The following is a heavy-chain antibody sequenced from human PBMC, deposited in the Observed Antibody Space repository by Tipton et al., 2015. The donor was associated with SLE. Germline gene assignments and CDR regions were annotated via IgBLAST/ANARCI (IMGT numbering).Heavy chain of an antibody. D-gene: IGHD4-17*01. J-gene: IGHJ4*02. CDR3: AKDYNHDNADYN. CDR1: GGSFSSGSSS. CDR2: IYNSGIT. Sequence: TLSLTCTVSGGSFSSGSSSWNWVRQPAGKGLEWIGLIYNSGITNYNPSLQSRVTLSVDMSKNQFSLRLSSVTAADTGVYYCAKDYNHDNADYNWGQGTLVIVSS. V-gene: IGHV4-61*02.